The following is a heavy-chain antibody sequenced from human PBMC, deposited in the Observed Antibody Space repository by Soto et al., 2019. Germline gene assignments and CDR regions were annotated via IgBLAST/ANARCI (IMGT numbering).Heavy chain of an antibody. V-gene: IGHV4-39*01. CDR3: ARQRTTVVTQAYFDH. D-gene: IGHD4-17*01. CDR2: IYYSGRS. J-gene: IGHJ4*02. Sequence: SETLSLTCTVSGGSITSSSYYWGWIRQPPGKGLEWIGGIYYSGRSYYNPSLKSRVTMSVDTSKNQFSLTLNSVTAADAAVYYCARQRTTVVTQAYFDHWGQGTLVTVPQ. CDR1: GGSITSSSYY.